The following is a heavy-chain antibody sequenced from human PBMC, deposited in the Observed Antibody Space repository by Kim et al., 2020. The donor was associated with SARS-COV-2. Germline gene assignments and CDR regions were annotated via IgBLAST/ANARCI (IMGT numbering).Heavy chain of an antibody. Sequence: PSLKNRVTISLDTSKNQFSLKLSSVTAADTAVYYCARETISTVTEYYFDYWGQGTLVTVSS. J-gene: IGHJ4*02. D-gene: IGHD4-17*01. V-gene: IGHV4-59*01. CDR3: ARETISTVTEYYFDY.